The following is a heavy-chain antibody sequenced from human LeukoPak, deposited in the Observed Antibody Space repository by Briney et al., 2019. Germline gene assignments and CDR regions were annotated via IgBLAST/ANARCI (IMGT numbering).Heavy chain of an antibody. CDR1: GGSISSYY. V-gene: IGHV4-59*13. D-gene: IGHD2-21*02. CDR3: ARESGDLGADY. CDR2: IYYSGST. Sequence: SETLSLTCTVSGGSISSYYWSWIRQPPGKGREGVGYIYYSGSTNSNPSLKSRVSISVDTSKNQFSLKLSSVTAADTAVYYCARESGDLGADYWGQGTLVTVSS. J-gene: IGHJ4*02.